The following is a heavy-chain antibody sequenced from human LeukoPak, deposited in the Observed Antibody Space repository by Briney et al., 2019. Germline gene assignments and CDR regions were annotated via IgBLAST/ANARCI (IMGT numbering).Heavy chain of an antibody. J-gene: IGHJ3*02. Sequence: KPSETLSLTCTVSVGSISSSSYYWGWIRQPPGKGLEWIGSIYYSGSTYYNPSLKSRVTISVDTSKNQFSLKLSSVTAADTAVYYCARVKRWIYGDYGGAFDIWGQGTMVTVSS. CDR2: IYYSGST. CDR3: ARVKRWIYGDYGGAFDI. V-gene: IGHV4-39*01. D-gene: IGHD4-17*01. CDR1: VGSISSSSYY.